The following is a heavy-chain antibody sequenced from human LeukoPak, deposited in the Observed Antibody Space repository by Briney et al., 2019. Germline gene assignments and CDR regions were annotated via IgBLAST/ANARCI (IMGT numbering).Heavy chain of an antibody. CDR3: ARGSSGYFDY. Sequence: SETLSLTCTVSGGSISSYYWSWLRQPPGKGLEWIGYIYYSGSTNYNPSLKSRVTISVDTSKNQFSLNLSSVTAADTAVDYCARGSSGYFDYWGQGTLVTASS. D-gene: IGHD3-22*01. CDR2: IYYSGST. J-gene: IGHJ4*02. V-gene: IGHV4-59*01. CDR1: GGSISSYY.